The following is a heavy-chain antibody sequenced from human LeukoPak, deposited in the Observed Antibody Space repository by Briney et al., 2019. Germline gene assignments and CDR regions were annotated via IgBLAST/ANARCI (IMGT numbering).Heavy chain of an antibody. CDR2: ISAYNGNT. J-gene: IGHJ4*02. Sequence: GSSVKVSCKASGYTFTSYGISWVRQAPGQGLEWMGWISAYNGNTNYAQKLQGRVTMTTDTSTSTAYMELRSLRSDDTAVYYCARDPPDYYDSSGEFDYWGQGTLVTVSS. V-gene: IGHV1-18*01. CDR3: ARDPPDYYDSSGEFDY. CDR1: GYTFTSYG. D-gene: IGHD3-22*01.